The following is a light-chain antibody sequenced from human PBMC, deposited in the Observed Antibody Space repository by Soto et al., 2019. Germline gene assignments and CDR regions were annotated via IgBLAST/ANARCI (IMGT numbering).Light chain of an antibody. CDR2: EVS. J-gene: IGLJ1*01. CDR1: SSDVGGYKY. CDR3: SSYTGSGALYV. V-gene: IGLV2-14*01. Sequence: QSVLTQPASVSGSPGQSITISCTGTSSDVGGYKYVSWYQQHPGKAPKLMIYEVSNRPSGVSNRFSGSKSGNTASLTISGLQAEDEADYYCSSYTGSGALYVFGTGTKLTV.